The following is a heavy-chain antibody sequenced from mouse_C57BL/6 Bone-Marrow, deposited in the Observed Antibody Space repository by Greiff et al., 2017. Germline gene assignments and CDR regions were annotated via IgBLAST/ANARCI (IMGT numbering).Heavy chain of an antibody. CDR2: IWCGGST. V-gene: IGHV2-2*01. Sequence: QVQLQQSGPGLVQPSQSLSITCTVSGFSLTSYGVHWVRQSPGKGLEWLGVIWCGGSTDYNAAFISRLSLSKDNSKSQVFFKMNSLQADDTAIYYCASDPTMITPYAMDYWGQGTSVTVSS. CDR1: GFSLTSYG. J-gene: IGHJ4*01. CDR3: ASDPTMITPYAMDY. D-gene: IGHD2-4*01.